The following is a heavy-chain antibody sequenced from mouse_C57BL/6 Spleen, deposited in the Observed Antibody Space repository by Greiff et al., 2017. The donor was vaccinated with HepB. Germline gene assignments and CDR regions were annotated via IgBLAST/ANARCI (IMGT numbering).Heavy chain of an antibody. CDR3: ARWDGYDVSMDY. Sequence: QVQLQQSGAELVMPGASVKLSCKASGYTFTSYWMHWVKQRPGQGLEWIGEIDPSDSYTNYNQKFKGKSTLTVDKSSSTAYMQLSSLTSEDSAVYYCARWDGYDVSMDYWGQGTSVTVSS. V-gene: IGHV1-69*01. CDR1: GYTFTSYW. D-gene: IGHD2-2*01. CDR2: IDPSDSYT. J-gene: IGHJ4*01.